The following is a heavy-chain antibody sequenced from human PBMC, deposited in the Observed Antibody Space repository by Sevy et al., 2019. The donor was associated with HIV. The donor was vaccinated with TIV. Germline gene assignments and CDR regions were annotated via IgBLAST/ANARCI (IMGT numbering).Heavy chain of an antibody. CDR1: GYTFTGYY. D-gene: IGHD6-6*01. Sequence: ASVKVSCKASGYTFTGYYMHWVRQAPGQGLEWMGRINPNSGGTNYAQKFQGRVTMTRDTSVSTAYMELSRLRSDDTAVYYCDRDPIAARRMITVYYFDYWGQRTLVTVSS. CDR2: INPNSGGT. V-gene: IGHV1-2*06. CDR3: DRDPIAARRMITVYYFDY. J-gene: IGHJ4*02.